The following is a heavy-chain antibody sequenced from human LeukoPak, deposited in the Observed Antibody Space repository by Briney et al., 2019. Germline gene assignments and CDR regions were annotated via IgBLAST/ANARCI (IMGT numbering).Heavy chain of an antibody. J-gene: IGHJ5*02. Sequence: PSETLSLTCTVSSGSISSYYWSWIRQPAGKGLVWSGRLYTSESTNYNPSLKSRVTMSVDTSKNQFSLKLSSVTAADTAVYYCARDRRRNGNLPFDPWGQGTLITVSS. V-gene: IGHV4-4*07. CDR1: SGSISSYY. CDR3: ARDRRRNGNLPFDP. D-gene: IGHD1-14*01. CDR2: LYTSEST.